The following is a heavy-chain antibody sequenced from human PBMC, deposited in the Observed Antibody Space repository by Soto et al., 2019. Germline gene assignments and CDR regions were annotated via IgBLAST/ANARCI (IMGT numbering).Heavy chain of an antibody. D-gene: IGHD5-18*01. V-gene: IGHV3-23*01. J-gene: IGHJ6*02. Sequence: AGGSLRLSCAASGFTFSSYAMSWVRQAPGKGLEWVSAISGSGGSTYYADSVKGRFTISRDNSKNTLYLQMNSLRAEDTAVYYCAKPPQGGYSYGPYYYYGMDVWGQGTTVTVSS. CDR1: GFTFSSYA. CDR3: AKPPQGGYSYGPYYYYGMDV. CDR2: ISGSGGST.